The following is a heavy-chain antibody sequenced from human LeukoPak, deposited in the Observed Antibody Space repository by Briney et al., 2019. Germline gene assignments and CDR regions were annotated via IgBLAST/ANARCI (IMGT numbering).Heavy chain of an antibody. CDR2: TSPNNGDT. CDR1: GYTFANYD. Sequence: ASVKVSCKPSGYTFANYDINWVRQATGQGLEWLGWTSPNNGDTGYAQKFQGRVTMTRDTSTNTAYMELSGLTSEDTAVYYCARNPPRTGDFNPWGQGALVTVSS. CDR3: ARNPPRTGDFNP. D-gene: IGHD7-27*01. V-gene: IGHV1-8*01. J-gene: IGHJ5*02.